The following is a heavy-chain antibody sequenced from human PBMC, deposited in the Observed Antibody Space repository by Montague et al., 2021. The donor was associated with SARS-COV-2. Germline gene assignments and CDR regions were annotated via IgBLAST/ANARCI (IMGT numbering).Heavy chain of an antibody. V-gene: IGHV4-39*01. CDR1: GGSIRSSDHY. D-gene: IGHD5/OR15-5a*01. J-gene: IGHJ4*02. CDR2: IYFSGNT. CDR3: ASQDGVSTLIPASLDH. Sequence: SETLSLTCTVSGGSIRSSDHYWGWIRQPPGKGLEWIGSIYFSGNTYYNPSLQSRVTISVDTSKNQFSLRLRSVTAADMAVYYCASQDGVSTLIPASLDHWGQGTLVTVSS.